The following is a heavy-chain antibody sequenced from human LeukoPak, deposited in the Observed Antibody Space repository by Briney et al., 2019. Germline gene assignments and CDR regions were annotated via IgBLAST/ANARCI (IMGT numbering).Heavy chain of an antibody. CDR2: INPSGGST. J-gene: IGHJ3*02. Sequence: ASVKLSCKASGYIFTSYNIYWVRQAPGQGLEWMGIINPSGGSTNYAQKFRGRVTMTRDTSTSTVYMELSSLRSEDTAVYYCARGQPLLYPVPAEDAFDIWGQGTMVTVSS. D-gene: IGHD2-2*02. CDR3: ARGQPLLYPVPAEDAFDI. CDR1: GYIFTSYN. V-gene: IGHV1-46*01.